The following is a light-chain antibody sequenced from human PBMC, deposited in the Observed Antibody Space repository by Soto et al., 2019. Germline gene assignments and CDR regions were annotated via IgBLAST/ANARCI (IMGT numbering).Light chain of an antibody. V-gene: IGKV3-15*01. Sequence: EIVMTQSPATLSVSPGEGATLSCRASQSVSTNLAWYQQIPGQAPRLLLYGASTRATGIPARFSGSGSGTEFTLTISSLQSEDFAFYYCQQYDGWHPEITFGQGTRLEIK. CDR3: QQYDGWHPEIT. CDR2: GAS. CDR1: QSVSTN. J-gene: IGKJ5*01.